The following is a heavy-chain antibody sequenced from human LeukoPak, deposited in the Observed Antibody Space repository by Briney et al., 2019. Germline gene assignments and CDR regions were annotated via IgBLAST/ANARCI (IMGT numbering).Heavy chain of an antibody. Sequence: GGSLRLSCAASGFTFSSYAMGWVRQAPGKGLEWVSAITASGGNTYYADSVKGRFTISRDNSKNTLYLQVNSLRADDTAVYYCAKGNGYSYGRYYFDYWGQGTLVTVSS. CDR1: GFTFSSYA. D-gene: IGHD5-18*01. CDR3: AKGNGYSYGRYYFDY. V-gene: IGHV3-23*01. CDR2: ITASGGNT. J-gene: IGHJ4*02.